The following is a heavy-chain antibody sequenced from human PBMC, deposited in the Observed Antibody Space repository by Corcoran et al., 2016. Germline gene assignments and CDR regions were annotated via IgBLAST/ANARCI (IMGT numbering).Heavy chain of an antibody. J-gene: IGHJ6*02. Sequence: QVQLQESGPGLVKPSETLSLTCTVSGGSISSYYWSWIRQPPGKGLEWIGYIYYSGSTNYNPSLKSRVTISVDTSKNQFSLKLSSVTAADTAVYYGARGGQWLDGMDVWGQGTTVTVSS. CDR1: GGSISSYY. D-gene: IGHD6-19*01. CDR2: IYYSGST. V-gene: IGHV4-59*01. CDR3: ARGGQWLDGMDV.